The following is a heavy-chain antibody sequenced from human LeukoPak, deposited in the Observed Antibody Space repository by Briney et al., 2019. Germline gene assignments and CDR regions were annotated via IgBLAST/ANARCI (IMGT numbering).Heavy chain of an antibody. D-gene: IGHD3-3*01. Sequence: QPGGSLRLSCAASGFTFSSYEMNWVRQAPGKGLDWVSYISTSGSTIYYADSVKGRFTISRDNAKNSLYLQMNSLRAEDTAVYYCARVGSGYYPRSGYYYYGMDVWGQGTTVTVSS. V-gene: IGHV3-48*03. CDR3: ARVGSGYYPRSGYYYYGMDV. CDR1: GFTFSSYE. J-gene: IGHJ6*02. CDR2: ISTSGSTI.